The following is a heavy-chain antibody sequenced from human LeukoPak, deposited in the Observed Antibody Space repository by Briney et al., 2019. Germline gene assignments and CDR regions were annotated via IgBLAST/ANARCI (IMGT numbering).Heavy chain of an antibody. CDR2: IYTSGST. CDR1: GDSISNYY. Sequence: PSETLSLTCAVSGDSISNYYWSWIRQPPGKGLEWIGYIYTSGSTYYNPSLKSRVTISVDTSKNQFSLKLSSVTAADTAVYYCARGHTLTTGVTKFDPWGQGTLVTVSS. J-gene: IGHJ5*02. CDR3: ARGHTLTTGVTKFDP. D-gene: IGHD2-8*01. V-gene: IGHV4-4*09.